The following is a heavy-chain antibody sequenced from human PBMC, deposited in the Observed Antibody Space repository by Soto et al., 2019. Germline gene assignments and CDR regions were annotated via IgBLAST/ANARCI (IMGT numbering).Heavy chain of an antibody. D-gene: IGHD3-3*02. CDR1: GFTFSDAW. Sequence: PGGSLRLSCGVSGFTFSDAWMSWVRQAPGKGLEWVGRIKSKAEGRTTDFAASVKGRFSISGDDSKNMLYLQMNNLQTEDTAVYFCTTDSMFGATSPQFHHWGQGTLVTVSS. CDR3: TTDSMFGATSPQFHH. J-gene: IGHJ1*01. CDR2: IKSKAEGRTT. V-gene: IGHV3-15*01.